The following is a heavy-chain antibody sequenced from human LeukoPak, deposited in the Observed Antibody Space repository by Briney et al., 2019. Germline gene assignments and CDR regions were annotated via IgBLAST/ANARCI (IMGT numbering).Heavy chain of an antibody. CDR2: ISGSGGST. J-gene: IGHJ4*02. CDR3: ARDSSGPTSFDY. D-gene: IGHD3-22*01. V-gene: IGHV3-23*01. CDR1: GFTFSSYW. Sequence: GGSLRLSCAASGFTFSSYWMTWVRQAPGKGLEWVSAISGSGGSTYYADSVKGRFTISRDNSKNTLYLQMNSLRAEDTAVYYCARDSSGPTSFDYWGQGTLVTVSS.